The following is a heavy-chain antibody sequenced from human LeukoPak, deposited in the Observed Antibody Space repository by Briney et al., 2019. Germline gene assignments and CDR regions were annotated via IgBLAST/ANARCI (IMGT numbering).Heavy chain of an antibody. CDR3: ARDPYGDYGNY. D-gene: IGHD4-17*01. Sequence: SETLSLTCAVSGYSISSGYYWGWIRQPPGKGLEWIGSIYHSGSTYYNPSLKSRVTISVDTSKNQFSLKLSSVTAADTAVYYCARDPYGDYGNYWGQGTLLTVSA. CDR1: GYSISSGYY. V-gene: IGHV4-38-2*02. J-gene: IGHJ4*02. CDR2: IYHSGST.